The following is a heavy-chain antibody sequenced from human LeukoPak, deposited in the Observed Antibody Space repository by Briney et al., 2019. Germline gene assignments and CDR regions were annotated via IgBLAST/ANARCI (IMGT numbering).Heavy chain of an antibody. CDR3: ARDIAVAPGGIDY. D-gene: IGHD6-19*01. CDR1: GFTFSSYA. Sequence: PGGSLRLSCAASGFTFSSYAMSWVRQAPGKGLEWVSAISGSGGSTYYADSVKGRFTISRDNSKNTLYLQMNSLRAEDTAVYYCARDIAVAPGGIDYWGQGTLVTVSS. CDR2: ISGSGGST. J-gene: IGHJ4*02. V-gene: IGHV3-23*01.